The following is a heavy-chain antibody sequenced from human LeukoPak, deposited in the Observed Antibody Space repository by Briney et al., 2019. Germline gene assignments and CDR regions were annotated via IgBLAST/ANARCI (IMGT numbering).Heavy chain of an antibody. CDR2: ISGSGGST. J-gene: IGHJ4*02. D-gene: IGHD6-13*01. V-gene: IGHV3-23*01. CDR3: AKDGSSWLLDY. Sequence: HAGGSLRLSCAASGFTFSSYGMSWVRQAPGKGLEWVSAISGSGGSTYYADSVKGRFTISRDNSKNTLYLQMNSLRAEDTAVYYCAKDGSSWLLDYWGQGTLVTVSS. CDR1: GFTFSSYG.